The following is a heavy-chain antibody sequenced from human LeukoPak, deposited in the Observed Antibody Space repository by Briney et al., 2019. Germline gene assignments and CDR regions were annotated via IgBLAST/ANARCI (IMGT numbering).Heavy chain of an antibody. CDR3: ATTIISDFDY. CDR1: GFTFSIYA. D-gene: IGHD3-10*01. CDR2: ISGSGDTT. V-gene: IGHV3-23*01. Sequence: GGSLRFSCAASGFTFSIYAMNWVRQAPGKGLEWVSSISGSGDTTWYADSVKGRFTISRDNSKNTLYLQMNSLRAEDTAVYSCATTIISDFDYWGQGTLVTVSS. J-gene: IGHJ4*02.